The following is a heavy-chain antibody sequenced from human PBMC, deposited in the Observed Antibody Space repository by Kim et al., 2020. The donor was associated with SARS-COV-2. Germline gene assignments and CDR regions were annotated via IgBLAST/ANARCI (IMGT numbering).Heavy chain of an antibody. CDR2: ISSSSSYI. CDR1: GFTFSSYS. V-gene: IGHV3-21*01. D-gene: IGHD3-22*01. CDR3: ARGGYYDSSGWAEYFQH. Sequence: GGSLRLSCAASGFTFSSYSMNWVRQAPGKGLEWVSSISSSSSYIYYADSVKGRFTISRDNAKNSLYLQMNSLRAEDTAVYYCARGGYYDSSGWAEYFQHWGQGTLVIVSS. J-gene: IGHJ1*01.